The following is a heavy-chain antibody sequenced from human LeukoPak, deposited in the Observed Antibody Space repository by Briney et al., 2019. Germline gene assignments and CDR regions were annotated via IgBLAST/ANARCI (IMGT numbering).Heavy chain of an antibody. CDR1: GFTFNSYA. V-gene: IGHV3-23*01. CDR2: ISGRGDDT. D-gene: IGHD3-3*01. J-gene: IGHJ4*02. Sequence: GGSLRLSCAASGFTFNSYAMTWVRQAPGKGLEWVSSISGRGDDTYSADSVKGRFTISRDNSKNTLYLQMNSLRAEDTAVYYCAKGQSRDDFWSGYLPQFDYWGQGTLVTVFS. CDR3: AKGQSRDDFWSGYLPQFDY.